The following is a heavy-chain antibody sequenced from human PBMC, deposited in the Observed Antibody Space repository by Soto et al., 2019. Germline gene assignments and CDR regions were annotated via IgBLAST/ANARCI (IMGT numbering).Heavy chain of an antibody. CDR2: IYHSGST. CDR3: ARDQGYCSSTSCGWFDP. V-gene: IGHV4-38-2*02. D-gene: IGHD2-2*01. CDR1: GYSISSGYY. J-gene: IGHJ5*02. Sequence: PSETLSLTFAVSGYSISSGYYWGRIRQPPGKGLEWIGSIYHSGSTYYNPSLKSRVTISVDTSKNQFSLKLSSVTAADTAVYYCARDQGYCSSTSCGWFDPWGQGTLVTVS.